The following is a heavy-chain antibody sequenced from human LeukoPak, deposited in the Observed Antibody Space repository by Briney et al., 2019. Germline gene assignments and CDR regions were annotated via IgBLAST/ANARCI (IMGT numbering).Heavy chain of an antibody. CDR1: GYTFSSYS. Sequence: GGSLRLSCAASGYTFSSYSMNWVRQAPGKGLEWVSSISSSSSYIYYADSVKGRFTISRDNAKNSLYLQMNSLRAEDTAVYYCAGHWNYDLSGVDYWGQGTLVTVSS. D-gene: IGHD1-7*01. CDR3: AGHWNYDLSGVDY. CDR2: ISSSSSYI. J-gene: IGHJ4*02. V-gene: IGHV3-21*01.